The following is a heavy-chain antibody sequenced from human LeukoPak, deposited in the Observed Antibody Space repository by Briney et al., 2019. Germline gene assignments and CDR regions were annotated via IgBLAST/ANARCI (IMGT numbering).Heavy chain of an antibody. V-gene: IGHV4-34*01. CDR2: INHSGST. Sequence: SETLSLTCAVYGGSFSGYYWSWIRQPPGKGLEWIGEINHSGSTNYNPSLKSRVTISVDTSKNQFSLKLSSVTAADTAVYYCARYRPSSFSLDPWGQGTLVTVSS. D-gene: IGHD3-16*01. J-gene: IGHJ5*02. CDR1: GGSFSGYY. CDR3: ARYRPSSFSLDP.